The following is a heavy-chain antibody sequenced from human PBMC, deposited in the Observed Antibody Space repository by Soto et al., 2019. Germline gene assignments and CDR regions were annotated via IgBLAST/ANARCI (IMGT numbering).Heavy chain of an antibody. CDR1: GGTFSSYA. D-gene: IGHD3-3*01. CDR3: ASRLITSFGVVKENYYGMDV. Sequence: GASVKVSFKASGGTFSSYAISWVRQAPGQGLEWMGGIIPIFGTANYAQKFQGRVTITADESTSTAYMELSSLRSEDTAVYYCASRLITSFGVVKENYYGMDVWGQGTTVTVSS. J-gene: IGHJ6*02. CDR2: IIPIFGTA. V-gene: IGHV1-69*13.